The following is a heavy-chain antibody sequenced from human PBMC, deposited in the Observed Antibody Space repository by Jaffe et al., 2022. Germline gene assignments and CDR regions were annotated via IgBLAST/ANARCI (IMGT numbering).Heavy chain of an antibody. CDR1: GYTFTSYA. CDR3: ARDWHIVATIGYDAFDI. J-gene: IGHJ3*02. D-gene: IGHD5-12*01. Sequence: QVQLVQSGSELKKPGASVKVSCKASGYTFTSYAMNWVRQAPGQGLEWMGWINTNTGNPTYAQGFTGRFVFSLDTSVSTAYLQISSLKAEDTAVYYCARDWHIVATIGYDAFDIWGQGTMVTVSS. CDR2: INTNTGNP. V-gene: IGHV7-4-1*02.